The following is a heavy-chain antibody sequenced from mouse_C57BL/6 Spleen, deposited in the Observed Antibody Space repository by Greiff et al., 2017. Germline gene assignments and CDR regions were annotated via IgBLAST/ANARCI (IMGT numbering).Heavy chain of an antibody. D-gene: IGHD2-4*01. J-gene: IGHJ3*01. CDR2: ISGGGGNT. CDR1: GFTFSSYT. V-gene: IGHV5-9*01. Sequence: EVQLVESGGGLVKPGGSLKLSCAASGFTFSSYTMSWVRQTPEKRLEWVATISGGGGNTYYPDSVKGRFTISRDNAKNTLYLQMSSLRSEDTALYYCARQYDYDGFAYWGQGTLVTVSA. CDR3: ARQYDYDGFAY.